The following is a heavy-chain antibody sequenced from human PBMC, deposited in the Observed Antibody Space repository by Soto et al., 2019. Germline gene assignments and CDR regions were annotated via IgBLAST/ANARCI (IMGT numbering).Heavy chain of an antibody. V-gene: IGHV4-31*03. D-gene: IGHD2-15*01. CDR3: ARGPIVVVVAPNRWFDP. CDR2: VYYSGSA. CDR1: GGSINSGNHY. Sequence: SETLSLTCNVSGGSINSGNHYWGWIRQHPGKGLEWIGYVYYSGSAYYNPSLKSRVTISVDTSKNQFSLKLSSVTAADTAVYYCARGPIVVVVAPNRWFDPWGQGTLVTVSS. J-gene: IGHJ5*02.